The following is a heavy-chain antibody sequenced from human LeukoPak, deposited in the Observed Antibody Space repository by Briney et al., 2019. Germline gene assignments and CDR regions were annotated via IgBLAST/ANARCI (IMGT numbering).Heavy chain of an antibody. CDR1: GGSIGSGTYY. Sequence: KTSETLSLTCTVSGGSIGSGTYYWGWIRQSPGKGLEWIGSIYYSGSTNYNPSLKSRVTISVDTSKNQFSLKLSSVTAADTAVYYCARGPRSRFLEWSWIYAPLGDLWGRGTLVTVSS. J-gene: IGHJ2*01. D-gene: IGHD3-3*01. CDR3: ARGPRSRFLEWSWIYAPLGDL. CDR2: IYYSGST. V-gene: IGHV4-39*07.